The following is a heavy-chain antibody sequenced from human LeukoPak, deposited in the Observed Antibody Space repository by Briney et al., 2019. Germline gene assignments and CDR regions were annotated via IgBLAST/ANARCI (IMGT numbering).Heavy chain of an antibody. V-gene: IGHV3-64*01. J-gene: IGHJ4*02. CDR2: ITSNGDNT. CDR3: ARDRAGVGDY. Sequence: PGGSLRLSCAASGFTFSSYGMHWVRQAPGKGLEYVSSITSNGDNTYYANSVKGRFTISRDNSKDTLYLQMGSLRPEDMAVYYCARDRAGVGDYWGQGTLVTVSS. CDR1: GFTFSSYG. D-gene: IGHD2-8*01.